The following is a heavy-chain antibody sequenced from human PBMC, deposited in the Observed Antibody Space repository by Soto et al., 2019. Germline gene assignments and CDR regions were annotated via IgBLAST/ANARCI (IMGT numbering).Heavy chain of an antibody. V-gene: IGHV3-33*01. J-gene: IGHJ3*02. CDR3: ARLYCSAASCYSVGAFDI. CDR1: GFTFSTYG. D-gene: IGHD2-15*01. Sequence: GGSLRLSCAASGFTFSTYGMHWVRQAPGKGLEWVALIWFDGSDKYYTESVRGRFTISRDNSRSTVYLQMNSLRAEDTAVYYCARLYCSAASCYSVGAFDIRGQGTMVTVSS. CDR2: IWFDGSDK.